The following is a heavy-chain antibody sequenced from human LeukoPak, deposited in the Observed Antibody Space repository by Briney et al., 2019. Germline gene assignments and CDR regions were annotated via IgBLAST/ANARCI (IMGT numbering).Heavy chain of an antibody. CDR1: GLTFSSYW. V-gene: IGHV3-23*01. D-gene: IGHD2/OR15-2a*01. CDR3: AKDVFRIFQH. Sequence: GGSLRLSCAASGLTFSSYWMSWVRQAPGKGLEWVSAISGSGGSTYYADSVKGRFTISRDNSKNTLYLQMNSLRAEDTAVYYCAKDVFRIFQHWGQGTLVTVSS. CDR2: ISGSGGST. J-gene: IGHJ1*01.